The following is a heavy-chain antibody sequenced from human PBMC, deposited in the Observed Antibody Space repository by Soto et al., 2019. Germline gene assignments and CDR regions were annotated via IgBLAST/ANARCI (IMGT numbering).Heavy chain of an antibody. V-gene: IGHV1-18*04. CDR2: ISAYNGNT. CDR3: AAECSNYQ. J-gene: IGHJ4*02. CDR1: GYTFTSYG. Sequence: QVQLVQSGAEVKKPGASVKVSCKASGYTFTSYGISWVRQAPGQGLEWMGWISAYNGNTNYAQKLQGRVTMTTDTTPKPAYLGVGSLRSDHTAGVYWAAECSNYQRGQGTLVTVSS. D-gene: IGHD2-8*01.